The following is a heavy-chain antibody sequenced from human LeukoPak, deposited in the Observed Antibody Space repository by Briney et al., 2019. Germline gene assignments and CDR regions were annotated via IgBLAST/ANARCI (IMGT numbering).Heavy chain of an antibody. CDR2: IYHSGST. Sequence: PSETLSLTCTVSGGSISCGSYYWSWIRQPAGKGLEWIGEIYHSGSTNYNPSLKSRVTISVDKSKNQFSLKLSSVTAADTAVYYCARDTKAAAAGYYYYYGMDVWGQGTTVTVSS. CDR3: ARDTKAAAAGYYYYYGMDV. V-gene: IGHV4-61*10. CDR1: GGSISCGSYY. D-gene: IGHD6-13*01. J-gene: IGHJ6*02.